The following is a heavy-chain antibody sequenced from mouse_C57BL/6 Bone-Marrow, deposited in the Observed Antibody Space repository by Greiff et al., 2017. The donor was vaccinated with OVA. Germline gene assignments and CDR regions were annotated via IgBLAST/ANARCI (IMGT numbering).Heavy chain of an antibody. J-gene: IGHJ1*03. CDR3: ARGYYGSYWYFDV. D-gene: IGHD1-1*01. Sequence: VQLQQSGPELVKPGASVKMSCKASGYTFTDYNMHWVKQSHGKSLEWIGYINPNNGGTSYNQKFKGKATLTVNKSSSTAYMELRSLTSEDSAVYYCARGYYGSYWYFDVWGTGTTVTVSS. CDR1: GYTFTDYN. V-gene: IGHV1-22*01. CDR2: INPNNGGT.